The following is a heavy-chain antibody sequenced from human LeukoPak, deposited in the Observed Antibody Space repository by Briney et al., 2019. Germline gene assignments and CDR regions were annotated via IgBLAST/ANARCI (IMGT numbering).Heavy chain of an antibody. V-gene: IGHV3-7*01. D-gene: IGHD2-15*01. CDR2: IKKDGTEK. Sequence: GGSLRLSCAASGFTFSNYWMTWVRQAPGKGLEWVANIKKDGTEKYYVDSVKGRFTIPRDNAENSLYLQMNSLRAEDTAVYYCTRDTGCPGGTCYSFYDYWGQGTLVTVSS. CDR1: GFTFSNYW. CDR3: TRDTGCPGGTCYSFYDY. J-gene: IGHJ4*02.